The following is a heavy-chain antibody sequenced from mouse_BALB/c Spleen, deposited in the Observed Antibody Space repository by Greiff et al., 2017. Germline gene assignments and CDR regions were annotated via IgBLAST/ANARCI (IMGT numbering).Heavy chain of an antibody. D-gene: IGHD1-1*02. Sequence: QVQLQQPGAELVKPGTSVKLSCKASGYNFTSYWINWVKLRPGQGLEWIGDIYPGSGSTNYNEKFKSKATLTVDTSSSTAYMQLSSLASEDSALYCSARRVYPWDAMDYWGQGTLVTVSA. CDR3: ARRVYPWDAMDY. J-gene: IGHJ3*01. CDR2: IYPGSGST. CDR1: GYNFTSYW. V-gene: IGHV1-55*01.